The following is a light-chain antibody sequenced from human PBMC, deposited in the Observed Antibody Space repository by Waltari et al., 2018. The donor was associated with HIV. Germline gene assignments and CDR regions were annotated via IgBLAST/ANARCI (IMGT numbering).Light chain of an antibody. J-gene: IGLJ2*01. CDR2: GNT. V-gene: IGLV1-40*01. CDR3: QSYDSSLNKV. CDR1: RSNIGSGYE. Sequence: QSVLTQPPSMSGAPGQWVTISCTGSRSNIGSGYEVHWYQQLPATAPKLLIYGNTNRPSGVPDRFSGSKSGTSASLAITGLQAEDEADYYCQSYDSSLNKVFGGGTKLTVL.